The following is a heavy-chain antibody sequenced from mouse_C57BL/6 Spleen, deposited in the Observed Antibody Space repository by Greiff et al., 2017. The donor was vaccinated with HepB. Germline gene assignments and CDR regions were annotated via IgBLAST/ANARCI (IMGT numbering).Heavy chain of an antibody. CDR2: INPNNGGT. V-gene: IGHV1-22*01. CDR1: GYTFTDYN. Sequence: EVKLQESGPELVKPGASVKMSCKASGYTFTDYNMHWVKQSHGKSLEWIGYINPNNGGTSYNQKFKGKATLTVNKSSSTAYMELRSLTSEDSAVYYCARDERLGFDYWGQGTTLTVSS. CDR3: ARDERLGFDY. J-gene: IGHJ2*01.